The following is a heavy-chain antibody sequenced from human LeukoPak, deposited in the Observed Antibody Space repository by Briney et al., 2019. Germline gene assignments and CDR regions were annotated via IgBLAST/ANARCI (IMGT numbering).Heavy chain of an antibody. D-gene: IGHD3-3*01. V-gene: IGHV3-21*01. CDR1: GFTFSSYS. J-gene: IGHJ6*03. CDR3: ARDQRFLEWLLQASDYYYYMDV. CDR2: ISSSSSYI. Sequence: PGRSLRLSCAASGFTFSSYSMNWVRQAPGKGLEWVSSISSSSSYIYYADSVKGRFTISRDNAKNSLYLQMNSLRAEDTAVYYCARDQRFLEWLLQASDYYYYMDVWGKGTTVTVSS.